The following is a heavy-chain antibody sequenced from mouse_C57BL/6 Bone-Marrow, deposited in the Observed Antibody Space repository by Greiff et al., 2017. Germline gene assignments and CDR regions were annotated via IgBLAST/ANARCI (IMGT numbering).Heavy chain of an antibody. V-gene: IGHV5-6*01. CDR1: GFTFSSYG. D-gene: IGHD1-1*01. Sequence: DVQLQESGGDLVKPGGSLKLSCAASGFTFSSYGMSWVRQTPDKRLEWVATISSGGSYTYYPDSVKGRFTISSDNAKNTLYLQMSSLRSEDTAMYYCASGYGSSYVWFAYWGQGTLVTVSA. J-gene: IGHJ3*01. CDR3: ASGYGSSYVWFAY. CDR2: ISSGGSYT.